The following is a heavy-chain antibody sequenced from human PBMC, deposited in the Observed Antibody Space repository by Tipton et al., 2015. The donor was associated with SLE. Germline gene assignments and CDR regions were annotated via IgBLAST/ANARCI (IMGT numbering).Heavy chain of an antibody. Sequence: SLRLSCAASGFTFDAYTMHWVRQPPGKGLEWVSLISWSGSSTYYADSVKGRFNISRDNSRNSLYLQMNSLRTEDTALYYCARAKLNWNFYFDSWGQGTLVTVSS. CDR1: GFTFDAYT. J-gene: IGHJ4*02. D-gene: IGHD1-7*01. CDR3: ARAKLNWNFYFDS. V-gene: IGHV3-43*01. CDR2: ISWSGSST.